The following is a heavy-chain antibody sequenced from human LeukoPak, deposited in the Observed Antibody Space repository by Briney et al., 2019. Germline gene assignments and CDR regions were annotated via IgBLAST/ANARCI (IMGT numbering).Heavy chain of an antibody. CDR3: ARHLYSSSWYFGPGSESRIDY. CDR2: IYYSGST. J-gene: IGHJ4*02. Sequence: SETLSLTCTVSGGSISSSSYYWGWIRQPPGKGLEWIGSIYYSGSTYYNPSLKSRVTISVDTSKNQFSLKLSSVTAADTAVYYCARHLYSSSWYFGPGSESRIDYWGQGTLVTVSS. CDR1: GGSISSSSYY. D-gene: IGHD6-13*01. V-gene: IGHV4-39*01.